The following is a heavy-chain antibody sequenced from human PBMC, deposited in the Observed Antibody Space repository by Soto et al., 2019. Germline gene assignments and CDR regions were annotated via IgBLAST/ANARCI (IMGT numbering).Heavy chain of an antibody. CDR2: ISYDGSDK. V-gene: IGHV3-30*18. CDR1: GFTFSSFG. D-gene: IGHD3-16*01. Sequence: QVQLVESGGGVVQPGRSLRPSCAASGFTFSSFGMHWVRRAPDKGLQWVAVISYDGSDKYYADSVKGRFTISRDDSTNTMYLQMNSLRLEDTAVYYCAKTSGYDYVWGSSGLDPWGQGTLVTVSS. J-gene: IGHJ5*02. CDR3: AKTSGYDYVWGSSGLDP.